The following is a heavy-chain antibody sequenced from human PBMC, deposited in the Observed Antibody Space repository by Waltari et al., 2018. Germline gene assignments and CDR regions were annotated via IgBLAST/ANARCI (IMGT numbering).Heavy chain of an antibody. J-gene: IGHJ4*02. Sequence: VQLQESGPGLVKPSETLSLTCPVSGGSISSYSWSWIPQPPGQGVGGVSVIYSGGSKKHADSVKGRFTISRDNSKNTLYLQMNSLRAEDTAVYYCAKDSSLLWFGELSDYWGQGTLVTVSS. CDR2: IYSGGSK. V-gene: IGHV3-53*01. D-gene: IGHD3-10*01. CDR1: GGSISSYS. CDR3: AKDSSLLWFGELSDY.